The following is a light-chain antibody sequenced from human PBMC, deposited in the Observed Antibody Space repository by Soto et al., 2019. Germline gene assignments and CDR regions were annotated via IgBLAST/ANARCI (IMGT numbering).Light chain of an antibody. CDR2: DAS. CDR1: QSVSSY. J-gene: IGKJ4*01. Sequence: EIVLTQSPATLSLSPGERAALSCRASQSVSSYLAWYQQKPGQAPRRLIYDASKRAPGIPARFTGSGSGTDFTLTISSLEPEDFAVYFCQQRSNWPSTFGGGTKVEI. CDR3: QQRSNWPST. V-gene: IGKV3-11*01.